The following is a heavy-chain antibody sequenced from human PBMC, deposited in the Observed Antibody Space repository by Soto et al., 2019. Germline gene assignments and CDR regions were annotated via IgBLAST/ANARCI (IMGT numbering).Heavy chain of an antibody. CDR2: ISWNSGQL. V-gene: IGHV3-9*01. CDR1: GFNFENYA. CDR3: AKDKSTGEYSYYRYMDV. Sequence: EVLLVESGGGLVQPDRPLRLSCAASGFNFENYAMHWVRQAPGKGREWVSGISWNSGQLDYAGSVRGRFTISRDNGKNSLYLEMNSLRPDDTALYFCAKDKSTGEYSYYRYMDVWGRGTTVIVSS. J-gene: IGHJ6*03. D-gene: IGHD4-17*01.